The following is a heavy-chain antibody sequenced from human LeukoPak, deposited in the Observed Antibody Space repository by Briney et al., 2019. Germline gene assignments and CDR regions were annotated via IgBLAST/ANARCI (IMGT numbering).Heavy chain of an antibody. V-gene: IGHV4-34*01. Sequence: SETLSLTCAVYGGSFSGYYWSWIRQPPGKGLEWIAEINHSGSTNYNPSLKSRVTISVDMSKNQFSLKLSSVTAADTAVYYCARGDTIYYYYGMDVWGQGTTVTVSS. CDR3: ARGDTIYYYYGMDV. CDR1: GGSFSGYY. CDR2: INHSGST. D-gene: IGHD3-10*01. J-gene: IGHJ6*02.